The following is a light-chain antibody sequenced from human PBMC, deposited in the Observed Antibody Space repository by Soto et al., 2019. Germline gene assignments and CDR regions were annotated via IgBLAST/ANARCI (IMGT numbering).Light chain of an antibody. CDR3: HQYNNWPPIT. J-gene: IGKJ5*01. Sequence: EIVMTQSPASLSVSPGERVTLSCRASQTIRSDLAWYQHKPGQAPRLLIYGASTRATGTPARFSGSGSGTEVTLIISSLQYEDFAVYFCHQYNNWPPITFGQGTRLEIK. CDR2: GAS. V-gene: IGKV3-15*01. CDR1: QTIRSD.